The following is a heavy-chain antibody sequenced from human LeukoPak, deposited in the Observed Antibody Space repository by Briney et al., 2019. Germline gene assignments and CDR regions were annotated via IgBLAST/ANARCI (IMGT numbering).Heavy chain of an antibody. Sequence: QAGGSLRLSCAASGFTFSSYAMHWVRQAPGKGLEWVAVISYDGSNKYYADSVKGRFTISRDNSKNTLYLQMNSLRAEDTAVYYCARAQEGYDFWSGYGYYYGMDVWGQGTTVTVSS. CDR1: GFTFSSYA. CDR2: ISYDGSNK. J-gene: IGHJ6*02. D-gene: IGHD3-3*01. V-gene: IGHV3-30-3*01. CDR3: ARAQEGYDFWSGYGYYYGMDV.